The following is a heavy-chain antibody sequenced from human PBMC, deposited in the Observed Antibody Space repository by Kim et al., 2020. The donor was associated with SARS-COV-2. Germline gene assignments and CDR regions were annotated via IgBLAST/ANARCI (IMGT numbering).Heavy chain of an antibody. Sequence: YYNPSLKSRVTISVDTSKNQFSLKLSSVTAADTAVYYCARLRRNYYMDVWGKGTTVTVSS. V-gene: IGHV4-39*01. CDR3: ARLRRNYYMDV. J-gene: IGHJ6*03.